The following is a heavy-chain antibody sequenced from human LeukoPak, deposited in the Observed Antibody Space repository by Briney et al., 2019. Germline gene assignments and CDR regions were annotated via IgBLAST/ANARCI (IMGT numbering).Heavy chain of an antibody. CDR2: INFRSTTI. J-gene: IGHJ4*02. CDR3: ARERVEMAEYYFDY. Sequence: GRSLRLSCAASGFTFSNYAMYWVRQAPGKGLEWVSYINFRSTTIYYADSVKGRFTISRDNAKNSLYLHMNSLRAEDTAVYYCARERVEMAEYYFDYWGQGTLVTVSS. V-gene: IGHV3-48*04. D-gene: IGHD5-24*01. CDR1: GFTFSNYA.